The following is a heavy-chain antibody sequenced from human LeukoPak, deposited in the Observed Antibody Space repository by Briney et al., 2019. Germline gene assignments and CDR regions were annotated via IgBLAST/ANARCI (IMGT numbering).Heavy chain of an antibody. CDR3: ARDAPLYYDSSGYYEIYNWFDP. V-gene: IGHV4-34*01. D-gene: IGHD3-22*01. CDR1: GGSISSYY. Sequence: SETLSLTCTVSGGSISSYYWSWIRQPPGKGLEWIGEINHSGSTNYNPSLKSRVTISVDTSKNQFSLKLSSVTAADTAVYYCARDAPLYYDSSGYYEIYNWFDPWGQGTLVTVSS. CDR2: INHSGST. J-gene: IGHJ5*02.